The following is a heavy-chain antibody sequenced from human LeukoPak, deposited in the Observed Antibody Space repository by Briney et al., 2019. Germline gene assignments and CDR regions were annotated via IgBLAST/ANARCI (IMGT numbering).Heavy chain of an antibody. CDR2: INPNSGGT. D-gene: IGHD6-13*01. J-gene: IGHJ4*02. V-gene: IGHV1-2*02. CDR3: ARVSSSSWLNEDY. CDR1: GYTFTGYY. Sequence: ASVKVPCKASGYTFTGYYMHWVRQAPGQGLEWMGWINPNSGGTNYAQKFQGRVTMTRDTSISTAYMELSRLRSDDTAVYYCARVSSSSWLNEDYWGQGTLVTVSS.